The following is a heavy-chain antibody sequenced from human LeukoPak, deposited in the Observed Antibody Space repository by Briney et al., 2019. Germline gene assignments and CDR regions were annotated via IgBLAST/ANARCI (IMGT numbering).Heavy chain of an antibody. D-gene: IGHD1-14*01. CDR1: GDSVSSNSVA. CDR2: TYYGSKWNN. CDR3: TRGRNSAFDY. V-gene: IGHV6-1*01. Sequence: SQTLSLTCAISGDSVSSNSVAWNWIRQSPSRGLEWLGRTYYGSKWNNDYALSVKSRITINPDTSKNQFSLQLNSLTPEDTAVYYCTRGRNSAFDYWGQGTLVTVSS. J-gene: IGHJ4*02.